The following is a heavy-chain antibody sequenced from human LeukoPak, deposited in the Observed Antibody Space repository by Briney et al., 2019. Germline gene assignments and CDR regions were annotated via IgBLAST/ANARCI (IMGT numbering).Heavy chain of an antibody. CDR2: ISTSSSYI. CDR1: GFTFSSYS. Sequence: GGSLRLSCAASGFTFSSYSMNWVRQAPGKGLEWVSFISTSSSYIYYADSVKGRFTISRDNAKNSLYLQMNSLRAEDTAVYYCARDGDILTGYYPHYYMDVWGKGTTVTVSS. D-gene: IGHD3-9*01. V-gene: IGHV3-21*01. J-gene: IGHJ6*03. CDR3: ARDGDILTGYYPHYYMDV.